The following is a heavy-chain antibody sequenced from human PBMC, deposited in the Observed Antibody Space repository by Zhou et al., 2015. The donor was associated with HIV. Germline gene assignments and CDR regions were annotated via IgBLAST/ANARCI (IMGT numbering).Heavy chain of an antibody. D-gene: IGHD2-2*02. CDR1: GYTFTSYY. Sequence: QVQLVQSGAEVKKPGASVKVSCKASGYTFTSYYMHWVRQAPGQGLEWMGMINPSGGSTSYAQNFQGRVTMTRDTSTSTVYMELSSLRSEDTAVYYCARPYCSTTSCYTDYYGMDVVGPKGPRSPSP. J-gene: IGHJ6*02. CDR3: ARPYCSTTSCYTDYYGMDV. V-gene: IGHV1-46*01. CDR2: INPSGGST.